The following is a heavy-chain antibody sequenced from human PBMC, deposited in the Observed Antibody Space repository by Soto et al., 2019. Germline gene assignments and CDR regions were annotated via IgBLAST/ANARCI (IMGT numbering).Heavy chain of an antibody. D-gene: IGHD2-2*01. V-gene: IGHV3-21*01. J-gene: IGHJ5*02. Sequence: EVQLVESGGGLVKPGGSLRLSCAASGFTFSSYSMNWVRQAPGKGLEWVSSITSGSSYIYYADSVKGRFTISRDNAKNSLYLQMDSLRAEDTAVYYCARCVYATSWYLGLGWFDPWGKGTLVTVSS. CDR2: ITSGSSYI. CDR1: GFTFSSYS. CDR3: ARCVYATSWYLGLGWFDP.